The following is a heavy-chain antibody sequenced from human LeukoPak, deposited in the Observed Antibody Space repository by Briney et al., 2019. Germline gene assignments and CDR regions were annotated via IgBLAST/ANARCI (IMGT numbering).Heavy chain of an antibody. CDR1: GFTFSSYS. CDR2: ISSSSSYT. D-gene: IGHD3-3*01. CDR3: AIVAVPRFWEWSHFDY. J-gene: IGHJ4*02. V-gene: IGHV3-21*03. Sequence: GGSLRLSCAASGFTFSSYSINWVRQAPGKGLEWVSSISSSSSYTYYTDSVKGRFTISRDNTKNSLYLQINNLITEATACYYLAIVAVPRFWEWSHFDYWGQGTRVTVSS.